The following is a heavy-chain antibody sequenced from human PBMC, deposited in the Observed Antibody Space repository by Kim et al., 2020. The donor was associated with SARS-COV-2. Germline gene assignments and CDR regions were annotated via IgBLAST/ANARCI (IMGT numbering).Heavy chain of an antibody. CDR2: ISGSGGST. D-gene: IGHD3-3*01. CDR3: AKDRSITIFGVVKPFDY. Sequence: GGSLRLSCAASGFTFSSYAMSWVRQAPGKGPEWVSAISGSGGSTYYADSVKGRFTISRDNSKNTLYLQMNSLRAEDTAVYYCAKDRSITIFGVVKPFDYWGQGTLVTVSS. V-gene: IGHV3-23*01. CDR1: GFTFSSYA. J-gene: IGHJ4*02.